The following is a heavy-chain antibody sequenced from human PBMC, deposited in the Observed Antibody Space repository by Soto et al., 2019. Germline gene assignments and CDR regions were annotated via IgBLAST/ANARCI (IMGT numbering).Heavy chain of an antibody. Sequence: GGSLRLSCAASGFTVSSNYMSWVRQAPGKGLEWVSVIYSGGSTYYADSVKGRFTISRDNSKNTLYLQMNSLRAEDTAVYYCAMPGLTMVRALGAFDIWGQGTMVTVSS. CDR1: GFTVSSNY. D-gene: IGHD3-10*01. V-gene: IGHV3-66*01. CDR2: IYSGGST. J-gene: IGHJ3*02. CDR3: AMPGLTMVRALGAFDI.